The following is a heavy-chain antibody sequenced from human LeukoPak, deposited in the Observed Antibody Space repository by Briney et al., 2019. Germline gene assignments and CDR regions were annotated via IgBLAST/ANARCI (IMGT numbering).Heavy chain of an antibody. CDR3: ARDRSPGWAGEYYFDY. CDR1: GYTFTSYY. J-gene: IGHJ4*02. D-gene: IGHD3-10*01. Sequence: ASVKVSCKASGYTFTSYYMHWVRQAPGQGLEWMGIINPSGGSTSYAQKFQGRVTMTRDTSTSTVYMELSSLRSEDTAVCYCARDRSPGWAGEYYFDYWGQGTLVTVSS. CDR2: INPSGGST. V-gene: IGHV1-46*01.